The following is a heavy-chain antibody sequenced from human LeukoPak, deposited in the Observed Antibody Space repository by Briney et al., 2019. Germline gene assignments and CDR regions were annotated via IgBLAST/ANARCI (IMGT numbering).Heavy chain of an antibody. CDR1: DYTFTSYG. J-gene: IGHJ4*02. D-gene: IGHD1-26*01. V-gene: IGHV1-18*01. CDR3: ARGQVGAAYSF. CDR2: ISAYNGNT. Sequence: ASVKVSCKGSDYTFTSYGISWVRQAPGQGLEWMGWISAYNGNTNYAQKFQGRVTMSTDTSMSTAYMELRSLRSDDTAVYYCARGQVGAAYSFWGQGTLVTVSS.